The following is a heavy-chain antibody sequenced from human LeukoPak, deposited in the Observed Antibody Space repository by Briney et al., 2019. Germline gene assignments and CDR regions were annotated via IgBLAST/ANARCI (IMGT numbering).Heavy chain of an antibody. CDR2: ISYDGSNK. CDR3: ARDGRYYYDSSGYHFDAFDI. Sequence: PGRSLRLSCAASGFTFSSYAMHWVRQAPGKGLEWVAVISYDGSNKYYADSVKGRFTISRDNSKNTLYLQMNSLRAEDTAVYYCARDGRYYYDSSGYHFDAFDIWGQGTMVTVSS. CDR1: GFTFSSYA. J-gene: IGHJ3*02. D-gene: IGHD3-22*01. V-gene: IGHV3-30-3*01.